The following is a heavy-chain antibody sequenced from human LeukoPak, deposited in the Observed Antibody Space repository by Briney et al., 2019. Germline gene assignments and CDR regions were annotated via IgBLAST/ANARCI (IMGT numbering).Heavy chain of an antibody. CDR2: ICHSGST. CDR1: GGSISSGGYS. CDR3: ARGGIWFDP. Sequence: SQTLSLTCAVSGGSISSGGYSWSWIRQPPGKGLEWIGYICHSGSTYYNPSLKSRVTISVDRSKNQFSLKLSSVTAADTAVYYCARGGIWFDPWGQGTLVTVSS. V-gene: IGHV4-30-2*01. J-gene: IGHJ5*02.